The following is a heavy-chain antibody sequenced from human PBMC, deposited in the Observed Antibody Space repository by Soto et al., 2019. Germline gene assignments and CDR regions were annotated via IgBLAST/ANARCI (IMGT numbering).Heavy chain of an antibody. D-gene: IGHD5-12*01. CDR3: ARELIEMATIRRAFDI. CDR2: IIPIFGTA. J-gene: IGHJ3*02. CDR1: GGTFSSYA. V-gene: IGHV1-69*06. Sequence: QVQLVQSGAEVKKPGSSVKVSCKASGGTFSSYAISWVRQAPGQGLEWMGGIIPIFGTANYAQKFQGRVTITSNKSTSTDYMKLSSLRAEDTAVYYCARELIEMATIRRAFDIWGQGTMVTVSS.